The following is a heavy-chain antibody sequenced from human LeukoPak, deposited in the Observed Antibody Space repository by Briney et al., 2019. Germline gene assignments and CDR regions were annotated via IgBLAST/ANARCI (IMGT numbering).Heavy chain of an antibody. CDR3: ARLYCSSTSCESYDAFDI. D-gene: IGHD2-2*01. Sequence: SVKVSCKASGGTFSSYAISWVRQAPGQGLEWMGGIIPIFGTANYAQKFQGRVTITTDESTSTAYMELSSLRSEDTAVYYCARLYCSSTSCESYDAFDIWGQGTMVTVSS. CDR1: GGTFSSYA. CDR2: IIPIFGTA. V-gene: IGHV1-69*05. J-gene: IGHJ3*02.